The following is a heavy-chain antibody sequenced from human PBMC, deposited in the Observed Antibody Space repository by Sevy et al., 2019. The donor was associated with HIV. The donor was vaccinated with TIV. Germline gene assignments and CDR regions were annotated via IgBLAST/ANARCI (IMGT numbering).Heavy chain of an antibody. V-gene: IGHV4-59*01. CDR3: ARVGYNFRLYYFDY. J-gene: IGHJ4*02. Sequence: SETLSLTCTVSGGSISSYYWSWIRQPPGKGLEWIGYIDYSVSTNYNPSLKSRVTISVDTSKNQFSLKLSSVTAADTAVYYCARVGYNFRLYYFDYWGQGTLVTVSS. CDR2: IDYSVST. D-gene: IGHD1-1*01. CDR1: GGSISSYY.